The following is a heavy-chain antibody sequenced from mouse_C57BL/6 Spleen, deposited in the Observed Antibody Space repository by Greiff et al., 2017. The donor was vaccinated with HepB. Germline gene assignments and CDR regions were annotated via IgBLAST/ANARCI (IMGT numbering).Heavy chain of an antibody. CDR1: GFIFKDVY. CDR3: TTGGSSRFAY. Sequence: VQLQQSGAELVRPGASVKLSCTASGFIFKDVYMHWVKQRSEQRLVWIGCIDPENGDTAYASKFQGKASITADTSSNTAYLQLSSLTSEDTAVYYCTTGGSSRFAYWGQGTLVTVAA. J-gene: IGHJ3*01. CDR2: IDPENGDT. D-gene: IGHD1-1*01. V-gene: IGHV14-4*01.